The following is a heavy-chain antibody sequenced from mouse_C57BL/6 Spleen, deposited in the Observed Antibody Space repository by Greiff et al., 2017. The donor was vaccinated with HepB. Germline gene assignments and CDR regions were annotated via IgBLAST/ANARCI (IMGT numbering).Heavy chain of an antibody. V-gene: IGHV1-63*01. CDR3: ARGGGSYGYFDY. CDR2: IYPGGGYT. J-gene: IGHJ2*01. Sequence: QVQLKESGAELVRPGTSVKMSCKASGYTFTNYWIGWAKQRPGHGLEWIGDIYPGGGYTNYNEKFKGKATLTADKSSSTAYMQFSSLTSEDSAIYYSARGGGSYGYFDYWGQGTTLTVSS. D-gene: IGHD1-1*01. CDR1: GYTFTNYW.